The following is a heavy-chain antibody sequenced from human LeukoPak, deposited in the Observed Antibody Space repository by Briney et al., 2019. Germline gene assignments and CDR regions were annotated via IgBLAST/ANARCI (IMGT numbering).Heavy chain of an antibody. CDR3: ATYRQVLLPFES. Sequence: PGGSLRLSCAASGFTFNSYSMHWVRQAPGKGLEWVAVISYDGSNKYYADSVKGRFTISRDNSKSTLSLQMNSLRAEDTAIYYCATYRQVLLPFESWGQGTLVTVSS. J-gene: IGHJ4*02. D-gene: IGHD2-8*02. CDR1: GFTFNSYS. V-gene: IGHV3-30*04. CDR2: ISYDGSNK.